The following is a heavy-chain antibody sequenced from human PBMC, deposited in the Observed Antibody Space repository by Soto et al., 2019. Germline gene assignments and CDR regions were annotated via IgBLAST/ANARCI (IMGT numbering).Heavy chain of an antibody. V-gene: IGHV2-26*01. CDR3: AQIKLRSGWYYFDY. CDR2: VFSNDQK. D-gene: IGHD6-19*01. J-gene: IGHJ4*02. CDR1: GFSLSNPTMG. Sequence: QVTLKESGPVLVKPTETLTLTCTVSGFSLSNPTMGVSWIRQPPGGALEWLAHVFSNDQKSYTTSLKSRLTISEDTSRSQVALTMTNMDPVDTATYYCAQIKLRSGWYYFDYWGQGTLVTVSS.